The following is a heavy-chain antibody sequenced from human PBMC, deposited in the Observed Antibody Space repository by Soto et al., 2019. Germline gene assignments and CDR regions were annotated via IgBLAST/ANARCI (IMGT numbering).Heavy chain of an antibody. D-gene: IGHD3-22*01. J-gene: IGHJ4*02. V-gene: IGHV4-31*03. CDR1: GGSISSGGYY. CDR3: ARVNPHPTDYYDSSGYSNFDY. CDR2: IYYSGST. Sequence: SETLSLTCTVSGGSISSGGYYWSWIRQHPGKGLEWIGYIYYSGSTYYNPSLKSRVTISVDTSKNQFSLKLSSVTAADTAVYYCARVNPHPTDYYDSSGYSNFDYWGQGTLVTVSS.